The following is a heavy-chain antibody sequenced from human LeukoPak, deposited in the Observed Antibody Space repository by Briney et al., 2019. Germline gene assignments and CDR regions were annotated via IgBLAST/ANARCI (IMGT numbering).Heavy chain of an antibody. CDR3: AAGKRWLQLKFDY. V-gene: IGHV1-2*02. J-gene: IGHJ4*02. D-gene: IGHD5-24*01. CDR2: INPNSGGT. Sequence: ASVKVSCKASGYTFTGYYMHWVRQAPGQGLEWMGWINPNSGGTNYAQKFQGRVTMTRDTSISTAYMELSSLRSEDTAVYYCAAGKRWLQLKFDYWGQGTLVTVSS. CDR1: GYTFTGYY.